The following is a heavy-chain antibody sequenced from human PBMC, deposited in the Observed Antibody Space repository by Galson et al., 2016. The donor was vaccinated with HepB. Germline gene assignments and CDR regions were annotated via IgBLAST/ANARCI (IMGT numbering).Heavy chain of an antibody. CDR3: ARDKYDSSGYRTFDY. D-gene: IGHD3-22*01. J-gene: IGHJ4*02. CDR2: TYYRSKWFN. Sequence: CAISGDSVSSNTAAWNWIRQSPSRGLEWLGRTYYRSKWFNDYEAYVKSRITINPDTSKNQFSLQLNSVTPEDTAVYYCARDKYDSSGYRTFDYWGQGTLVTVSS. CDR1: GDSVSSNTAA. V-gene: IGHV6-1*01.